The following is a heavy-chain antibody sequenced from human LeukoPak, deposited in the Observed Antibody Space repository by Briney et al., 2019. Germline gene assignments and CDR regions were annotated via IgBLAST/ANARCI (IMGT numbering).Heavy chain of an antibody. CDR2: IKSKTDGETT. V-gene: IGHV3-15*07. CDR3: TTDLPGDYSDY. CDR1: GLTSRNAG. Sequence: GGSLGPSCEPSGLTSRNAGRNWVRQPPGRGREWVGRIKSKTDGETTDYAAPVKGRFTISRDDSKNTLYLQMNSLKTEDTAVYYCTTDLPGDYSDYWGQGTLVTVSS. J-gene: IGHJ4*02.